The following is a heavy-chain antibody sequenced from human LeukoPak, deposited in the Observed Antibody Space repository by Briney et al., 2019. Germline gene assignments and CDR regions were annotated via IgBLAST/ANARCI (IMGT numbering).Heavy chain of an antibody. D-gene: IGHD3-22*01. J-gene: IGHJ4*02. V-gene: IGHV3-11*06. CDR3: AGVFRPGSYYYNTSGYRPFDS. CDR1: GFTFSDYY. Sequence: GGSLRLSCAASGFTFSDYYMTWIRQAPGQGLEWVSYIGSSSGVTYYGDSVKGRFTISRDNAKNSLYLQMNSLRAEDAAVYYCAGVFRPGSYYYNTSGYRPFDSWGQGTLVTVSS. CDR2: IGSSSGVT.